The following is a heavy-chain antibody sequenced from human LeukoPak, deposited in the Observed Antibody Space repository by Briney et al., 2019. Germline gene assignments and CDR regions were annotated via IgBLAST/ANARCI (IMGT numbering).Heavy chain of an antibody. CDR2: ISSSGSTI. CDR3: VRGGGSFDS. Sequence: PGESLRLSCATSGFTFSSYEMNWVRQAPGKGLEWVSYISSSGSTIYYADSVKGRFTISRDNANNSLYLQMNSLRAEDTAVYYCVRGGGSFDSWGQGTLVTVSS. CDR1: GFTFSSYE. V-gene: IGHV3-48*03. D-gene: IGHD1-26*01. J-gene: IGHJ4*02.